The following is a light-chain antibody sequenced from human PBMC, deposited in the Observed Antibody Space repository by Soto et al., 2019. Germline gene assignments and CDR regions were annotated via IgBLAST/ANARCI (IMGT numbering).Light chain of an antibody. CDR3: QQRYNSWT. J-gene: IGKJ1*01. V-gene: IGKV3-11*01. CDR1: QSVSSY. Sequence: EIVLTHSPATLSLSHGERATLSCRASQSVSSYLAWYQQKPGRAPRLLIYDASNRATDIPARFSGSGSGTDFTLTISSLEPEDFAVYYCQQRYNSWTFGQGTKVDIK. CDR2: DAS.